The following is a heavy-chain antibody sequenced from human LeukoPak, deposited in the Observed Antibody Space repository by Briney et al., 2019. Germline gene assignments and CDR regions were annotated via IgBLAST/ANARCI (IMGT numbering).Heavy chain of an antibody. CDR1: GLTFDDFT. CDR3: ARDWRDFDWLSPPYYFDY. D-gene: IGHD3-9*01. CDR2: ISWNSEDI. J-gene: IGHJ4*02. Sequence: GGSLRLSCAASGLTFDDFTMHWVRQVPGKGLEWVSGISWNSEDIDYADSVKGRFSISRDNAENSLYLQMNSLRAEDTAVYYCARDWRDFDWLSPPYYFDYWGQGTLVTVSS. V-gene: IGHV3-9*01.